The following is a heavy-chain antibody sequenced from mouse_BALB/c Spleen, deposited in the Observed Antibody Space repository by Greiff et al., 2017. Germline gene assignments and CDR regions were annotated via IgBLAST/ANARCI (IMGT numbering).Heavy chain of an antibody. CDR1: GYSFTGYY. D-gene: IGHD1-3*01. CDR3: ARKWDWDFAMDY. J-gene: IGHJ4*01. V-gene: IGHV1S34*01. Sequence: LVKTGASVKISCKASGYSFTGYYMHWVKQSHGKSLEWIGYISYYNGATSYNQKFKGKATFTVDTSSSTAYMQFNSLTSEDSAVYYCARKWDWDFAMDYWGQGTSVTVSS. CDR2: ISYYNGAT.